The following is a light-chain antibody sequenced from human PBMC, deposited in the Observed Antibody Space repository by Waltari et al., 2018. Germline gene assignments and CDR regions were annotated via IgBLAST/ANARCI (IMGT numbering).Light chain of an antibody. V-gene: IGKV3-20*01. Sequence: EIVLTQSPGTLSLSPGERATLACRASQSVSSSSLAWYQQKPGQAPRLLIYGASSRTTGIPDRFSDSGSGTDFTLTISRLEPEDFAVYYCQQYGSSPPFTFGPGTKVDIK. CDR3: QQYGSSPPFT. J-gene: IGKJ3*01. CDR1: QSVSSSS. CDR2: GAS.